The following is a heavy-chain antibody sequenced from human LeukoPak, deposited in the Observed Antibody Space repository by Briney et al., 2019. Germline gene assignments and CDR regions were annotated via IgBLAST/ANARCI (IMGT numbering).Heavy chain of an antibody. CDR3: AKHPRITMVRGVIFPDY. D-gene: IGHD3-10*01. Sequence: GGSLRLSCAASGFTSSSYAMSWVRQAPGKGLEWVSAISGSGGSTYYADSVKGRFTISRDNSKNTLYLQMNSLRAEDTAVYYCAKHPRITMVRGVIFPDYWGQGTLVTVSS. J-gene: IGHJ4*02. CDR1: GFTSSSYA. CDR2: ISGSGGST. V-gene: IGHV3-23*01.